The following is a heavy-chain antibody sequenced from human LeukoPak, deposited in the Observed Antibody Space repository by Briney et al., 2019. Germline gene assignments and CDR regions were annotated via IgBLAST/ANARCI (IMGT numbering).Heavy chain of an antibody. J-gene: IGHJ4*02. D-gene: IGHD3-10*01. Sequence: GGSLRLSCAASGFTFSSYSMNWVRQAPGKGLEWVSYISSSSSTIYYADSVKGRFTISRDNAKNSLYLQMNSLRAEDTAVYYCARDGSYYGSGNHDYWGQGSLVTVSS. V-gene: IGHV3-48*01. CDR2: ISSSSSTI. CDR3: ARDGSYYGSGNHDY. CDR1: GFTFSSYS.